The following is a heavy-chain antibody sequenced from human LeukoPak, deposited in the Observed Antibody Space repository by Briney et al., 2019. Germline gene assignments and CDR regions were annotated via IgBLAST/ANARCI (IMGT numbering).Heavy chain of an antibody. J-gene: IGHJ4*02. D-gene: IGHD6-19*01. Sequence: GGSLRLSCAASGFTFSSYAMSWVRQAPGKGLEWVANIKQDGSEKYYVDSVKGRFTISRDNAKNSLYLQMNSLRAEDTAVYYCARDSSGWYLFDYWGQGTLVTVSS. CDR3: ARDSSGWYLFDY. CDR1: GFTFSSYA. V-gene: IGHV3-7*03. CDR2: IKQDGSEK.